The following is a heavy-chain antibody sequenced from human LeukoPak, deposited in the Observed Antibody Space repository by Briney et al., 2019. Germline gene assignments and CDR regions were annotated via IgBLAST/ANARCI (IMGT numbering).Heavy chain of an antibody. D-gene: IGHD2-15*01. Sequence: GGSLRLSCAASGFTFDDYGMSWVRQAPGKGLEWVSGINWNGGSTGYADSVKGRFTISRDNAKNSLYLQMNSLRAEDTAVYYCARHATQLLRYYYYYYMDVWGKGTTVTVSS. CDR3: ARHATQLLRYYYYYYMDV. CDR1: GFTFDDYG. V-gene: IGHV3-20*04. J-gene: IGHJ6*03. CDR2: INWNGGST.